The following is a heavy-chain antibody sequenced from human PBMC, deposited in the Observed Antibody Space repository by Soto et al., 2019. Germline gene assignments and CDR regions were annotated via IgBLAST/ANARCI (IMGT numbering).Heavy chain of an antibody. CDR3: ARRTVNIRTFYSGLKTHCFDY. Sequence: SETLSLTCTVSGVSISSNTNYWGWIRQPPGKGLEWLGSIYYSGSTYYNPSLQSRVAISVDTSKNQFSLKLKSVTAADTAIYYCARRTVNIRTFYSGLKTHCFDYWGQGAPVTVSS. CDR2: IYYSGST. V-gene: IGHV4-39*01. D-gene: IGHD6-19*01. J-gene: IGHJ4*02. CDR1: GVSISSNTNY.